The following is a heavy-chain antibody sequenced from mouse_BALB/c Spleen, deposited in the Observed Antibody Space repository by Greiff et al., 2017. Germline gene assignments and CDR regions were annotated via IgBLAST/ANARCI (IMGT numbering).Heavy chain of an antibody. D-gene: IGHD2-14*01. CDR2: ISYDGSN. J-gene: IGHJ4*01. CDR3: ARGGENYYRYERYAMDY. CDR1: GYSITSGYY. V-gene: IGHV3-6*02. Sequence: ESGPGLVKPSQSLSLTCSVTGYSITSGYYWNWIRQFPGNKLEWMGYISYDGSNNYNPSLKNRISITRDTSKNQFFLKLNSVTTEDTATYYCARGGENYYRYERYAMDYWGQGTSVTVSS.